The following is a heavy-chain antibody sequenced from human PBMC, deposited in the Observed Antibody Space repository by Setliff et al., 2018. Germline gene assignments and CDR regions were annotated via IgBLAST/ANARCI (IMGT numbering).Heavy chain of an antibody. V-gene: IGHV4-34*01. CDR3: ARGADYHDTSGYSH. Sequence: SETLSLTCAVYGGPFSHYYWTWIRQPPGKGLEWIGEINHSGSTNYNPSLKSRVTISVDTSKNQFSLKVNSVTAADTAVYYCARGADYHDTSGYSHWGQGTLVTVSS. D-gene: IGHD3-22*01. CDR2: INHSGST. J-gene: IGHJ4*02. CDR1: GGPFSHYY.